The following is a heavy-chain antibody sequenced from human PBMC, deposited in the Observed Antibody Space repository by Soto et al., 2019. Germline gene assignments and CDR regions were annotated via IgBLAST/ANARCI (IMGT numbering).Heavy chain of an antibody. CDR1: GFIFSNAW. D-gene: IGHD5-18*01. CDR3: TTDIVDTPTVFGY. J-gene: IGHJ4*02. Sequence: GGSLRLACAVSGFIFSNAWMSWVRPAPGKGMEWVGRIKSKSDGATTDYAAPVKGRFTISTDDSKNMLYVQMNSLKSEDTAVYYCTTDIVDTPTVFGYWGQGTLVTVSS. CDR2: IKSKSDGATT. V-gene: IGHV3-15*01.